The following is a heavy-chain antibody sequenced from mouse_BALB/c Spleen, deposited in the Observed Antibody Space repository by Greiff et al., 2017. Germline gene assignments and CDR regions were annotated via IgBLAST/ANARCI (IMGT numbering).Heavy chain of an antibody. V-gene: IGHV1-54*01. CDR1: GYAFTNYL. J-gene: IGHJ2*01. Sequence: VQLQQSGAELVRPGTSVKVSCKASGYAFTNYLTEWVKQRFGGGLVWIGVINPGSGGTNYNEKFKGKATLTADKSSSTVYMQFSSLTTDDSAVYFCARAEYYGSSNYFDYWGQGTTLTVSS. CDR2: INPGSGGT. D-gene: IGHD1-1*01. CDR3: ARAEYYGSSNYFDY.